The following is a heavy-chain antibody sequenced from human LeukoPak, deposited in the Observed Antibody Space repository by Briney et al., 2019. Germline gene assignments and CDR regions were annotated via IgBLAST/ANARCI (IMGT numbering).Heavy chain of an antibody. J-gene: IGHJ3*02. CDR1: GFTFSSYW. V-gene: IGHV3-74*01. CDR3: STGSGHAFDI. Sequence: GGSLRLSRAASGFTFSSYWMHWVRQVPGKGLVWVSRINSDGSSTSYADSVKGRFTIPRDNAKNMLYVQMNSLRAEDTAVYYCSTGSGHAFDIWGRGTMVTVSS. CDR2: INSDGSST. D-gene: IGHD3-10*01.